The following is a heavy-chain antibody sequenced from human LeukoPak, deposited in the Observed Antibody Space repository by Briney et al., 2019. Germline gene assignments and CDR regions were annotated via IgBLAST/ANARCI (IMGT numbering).Heavy chain of an antibody. J-gene: IGHJ4*02. Sequence: SETLSLTCTVSGGSISSYYWSWIRQLLGKGLEWIGYIYTSGSTNYNPSLKSRVTISVDTSKNQFSLKLSSVTAADTAVYYCARHSGGSSSNQLDYWGQGPLVTVSS. CDR1: GGSISSYY. CDR2: IYTSGST. D-gene: IGHD2-2*01. V-gene: IGHV4-4*09. CDR3: ARHSGGSSSNQLDY.